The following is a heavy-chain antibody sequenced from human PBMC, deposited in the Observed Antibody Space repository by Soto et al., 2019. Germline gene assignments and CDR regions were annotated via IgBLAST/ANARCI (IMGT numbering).Heavy chain of an antibody. Sequence: ASVKVSCKXSGYTFTSYDINWVRQATGQGLEWMGWMNPNSGNTGYAQKFQGRVTMTRNTSISTAYMEQSSLRSEDTAVYYCARGRYSYGYGYYYYGMDVWGQGTTVTVSS. D-gene: IGHD5-18*01. J-gene: IGHJ6*02. V-gene: IGHV1-8*01. CDR1: GYTFTSYD. CDR3: ARGRYSYGYGYYYYGMDV. CDR2: MNPNSGNT.